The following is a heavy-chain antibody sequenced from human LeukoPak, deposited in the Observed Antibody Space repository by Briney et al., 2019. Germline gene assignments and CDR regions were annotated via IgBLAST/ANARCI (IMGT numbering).Heavy chain of an antibody. CDR1: GGSVSSGGHY. J-gene: IGHJ3*02. CDR2: THSGST. V-gene: IGHV4-30-2*06. CDR3: ARGLIVPYAIDAFDI. D-gene: IGHD2-8*01. Sequence: PSQTLSLTCAVSGGSVSSGGHYWTWIRQSPRKGLEWIGYTHSGSTYNNPSLKNRVTISIDNSQSQFSLNLSSVTAADTAMYYCARGLIVPYAIDAFDIWGQGTMVTVSS.